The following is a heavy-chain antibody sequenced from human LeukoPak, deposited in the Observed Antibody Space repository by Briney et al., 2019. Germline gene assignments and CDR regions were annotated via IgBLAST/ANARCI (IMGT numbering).Heavy chain of an antibody. J-gene: IGHJ4*02. CDR2: IKSKTDGGTT. V-gene: IGHV3-15*01. CDR3: TTSACTNGVCYTSVDY. CDR1: GFTFSNAW. Sequence: GGSLRLSCAASGFTFSNAWMSWVRQAPGKGLEWVGRIKSKTDGGTTDYAAPVKGRFTISRDDSKTTLYLQMNSLQTEDTAVYYCTTSACTNGVCYTSVDYWGQGTLVTVSS. D-gene: IGHD2-8*01.